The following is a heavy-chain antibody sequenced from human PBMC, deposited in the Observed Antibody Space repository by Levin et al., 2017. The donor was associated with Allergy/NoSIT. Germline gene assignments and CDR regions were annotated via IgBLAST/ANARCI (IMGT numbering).Heavy chain of an antibody. Sequence: ASVKVSCKASGFPLTKYYIHWVRQAPGQGLEWVGLVDPRDGNTSYEQRFRGRVTVTSDTSTSTVYMELSSLRSEDTAMYYCTREPVLAASIVADNWFDPWGHGTLVTVSS. CDR1: GFPLTKYY. V-gene: IGHV1-46*01. D-gene: IGHD2-2*01. J-gene: IGHJ5*02. CDR3: TREPVLAASIVADNWFDP. CDR2: VDPRDGNT.